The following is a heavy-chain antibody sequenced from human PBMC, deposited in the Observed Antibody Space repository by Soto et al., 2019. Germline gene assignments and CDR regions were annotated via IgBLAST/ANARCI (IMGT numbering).Heavy chain of an antibody. V-gene: IGHV3-23*01. D-gene: IGHD1-1*01. CDR2: ISGNGATS. J-gene: IGHJ5*02. CDR3: AKKGVTTTGYNWFDP. CDR1: GFDFSSYG. Sequence: GGSLRLSCAASGFDFSSYGMSWVRLAPGKGLKWVSIISGNGATSFYADSVKGRFTISRDNSRDTLYLEMNSLRDDDTAVYYCAKKGVTTTGYNWFDPWGQGTLVTVSS.